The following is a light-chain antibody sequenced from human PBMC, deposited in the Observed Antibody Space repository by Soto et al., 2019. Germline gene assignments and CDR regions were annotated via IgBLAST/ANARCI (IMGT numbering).Light chain of an antibody. J-gene: IGKJ4*01. V-gene: IGKV1-33*01. CDR1: QDISKY. Sequence: DIQRTHSPSSLSASVCDRVTFTCQSSQDISKYLNWYQQKPGKAPKLLIYDASTLETGVPSRFSGSGSGTHFTFTISSLQPEDIATYYCLQDYNYPLTFGGGTKVDIK. CDR2: DAS. CDR3: LQDYNYPLT.